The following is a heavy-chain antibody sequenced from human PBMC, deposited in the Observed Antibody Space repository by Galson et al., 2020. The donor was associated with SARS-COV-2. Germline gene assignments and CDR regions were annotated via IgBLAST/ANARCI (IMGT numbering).Heavy chain of an antibody. CDR3: ALRSPRLTETVWFYFDY. Sequence: SGPTLVKPTQTLTLTCTFSGLSLSTSGVGVGWIRQPPGKALEWLALIYWDDDKRYSPSLKSRLTITKDTSKNQVVLTMTNMDPVDTATYFCALRSPRLTETVWFYFDYWGQGTLVTVSS. CDR2: IYWDDDK. D-gene: IGHD1-20*01. V-gene: IGHV2-5*02. CDR1: GLSLSTSGVG. J-gene: IGHJ4*02.